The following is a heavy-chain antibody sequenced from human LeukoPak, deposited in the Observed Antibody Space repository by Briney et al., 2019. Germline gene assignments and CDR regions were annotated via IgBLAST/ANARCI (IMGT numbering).Heavy chain of an antibody. Sequence: GGSLGLSCAASGFSLSSYWMSWVRQAPGKGLEWVANIKQDGSEKYYVDSVKGRFTISRDNAQNSLYLQMNSLRAEDTAVYYCVRDLAGPPQEAFDIWGQGTVVTVSS. CDR2: IKQDGSEK. J-gene: IGHJ3*02. V-gene: IGHV3-7*01. CDR1: GFSLSSYW. CDR3: VRDLAGPPQEAFDI.